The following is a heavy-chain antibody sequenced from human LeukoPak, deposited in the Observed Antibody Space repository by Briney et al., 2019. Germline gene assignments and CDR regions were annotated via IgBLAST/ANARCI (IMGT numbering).Heavy chain of an antibody. Sequence: SETLSLTCTVSGGSISSYYWSWIRQPPGKGLEWIGYIYYSGSTNYNPSLKSRVTISVDTSKNQFSLKLSSVTAADTAVYYCARELSIAPYYFDYWGQGTLVTVSS. CDR1: GGSISSYY. V-gene: IGHV4-59*01. CDR2: IYYSGST. D-gene: IGHD6-13*01. J-gene: IGHJ4*02. CDR3: ARELSIAPYYFDY.